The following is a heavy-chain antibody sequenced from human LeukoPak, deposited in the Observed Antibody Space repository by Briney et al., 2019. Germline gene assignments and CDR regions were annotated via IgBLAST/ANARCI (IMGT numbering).Heavy chain of an antibody. CDR1: VGSFSGYY. CDR2: IDHSGST. V-gene: IGHV4-34*01. D-gene: IGHD1-7*01. Sequence: SEALSLTCAVYVGSFSGYYWTWIRQAPGKGLEWIGEIDHSGSTKYNPSLKSRVTISVDTSKNQFSLKLTSVTAADTAVYYCARAGQSNWNYDYWGPGTLVTVSS. J-gene: IGHJ4*02. CDR3: ARAGQSNWNYDY.